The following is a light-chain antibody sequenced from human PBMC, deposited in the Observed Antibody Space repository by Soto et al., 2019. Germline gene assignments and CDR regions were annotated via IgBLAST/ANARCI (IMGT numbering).Light chain of an antibody. J-gene: IGKJ4*01. V-gene: IGKV1-5*03. CDR1: QSISSW. CDR3: QKYNSAPLT. CDR2: KAS. Sequence: DIQMTQSPSTLPASVGDRVTITCRSSQSISSWLAWYQQKPGKAPKLLIYKASSLESGVPSRFSGSGSGTDFTLTISSLQPEDVAAYYCQKYNSAPLTFGGGTKVDIK.